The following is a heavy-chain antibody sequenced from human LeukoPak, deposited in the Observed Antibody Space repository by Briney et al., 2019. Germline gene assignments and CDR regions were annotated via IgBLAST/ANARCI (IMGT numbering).Heavy chain of an antibody. CDR1: GGSISSDY. Sequence: SETLSLTCTVSGGSISSDYWSWIRQSPGKGMEWIGHVHYRGSTTYNPSLKSRVTISVDTSKNQFSLKLSSVTAADTAVYYCARDGDYWGQGTLVTVSS. CDR2: VHYRGST. J-gene: IGHJ4*02. V-gene: IGHV4-59*01. CDR3: ARDGDY.